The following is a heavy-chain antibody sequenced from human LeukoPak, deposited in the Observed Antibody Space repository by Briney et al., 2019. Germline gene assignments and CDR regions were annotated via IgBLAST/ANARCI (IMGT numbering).Heavy chain of an antibody. CDR3: ARGGSGSSNYYYYYMDV. CDR1: GFTFSSYE. D-gene: IGHD3-10*01. V-gene: IGHV3-48*03. Sequence: GGSLRLSCAASGFTFSSYEMNWVRQTPGKGLDWVSYISSSGSTIYYADSVKGRFTISRDNAKNSLYLQMNSLRAEDTAVYYCARGGSGSSNYYYYYMDVWGKGTTVTISS. J-gene: IGHJ6*03. CDR2: ISSSGSTI.